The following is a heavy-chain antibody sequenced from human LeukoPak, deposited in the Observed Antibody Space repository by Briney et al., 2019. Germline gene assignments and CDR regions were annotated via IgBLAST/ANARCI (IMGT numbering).Heavy chain of an antibody. CDR2: IRGDGSEK. J-gene: IGHJ5*02. V-gene: IGHV3-7*01. CDR3: ARDEYRSRWLHP. D-gene: IGHD5-24*01. Sequence: GGTLRLSCAASGFTFSSYWMSWVRLAPGKGLEWVANIRGDGSEKWYADSVKGRFTISRDNAQNSVHLQMNSLRAEDTAVYHCARDEYRSRWLHPWGQGTLVTVTS. CDR1: GFTFSSYW.